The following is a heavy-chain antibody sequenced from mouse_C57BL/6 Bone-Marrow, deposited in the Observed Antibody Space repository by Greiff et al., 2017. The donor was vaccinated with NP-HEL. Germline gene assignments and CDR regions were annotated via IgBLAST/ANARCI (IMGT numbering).Heavy chain of an antibody. J-gene: IGHJ3*01. CDR3: ASYWTWFAY. Sequence: QVQLQQSGAELARPGASVKMSCKASGYTFTSYTMHWVKQRPGQGLEWIGYINPSSGYTKYNQKFKDKATLTADKSSSTAYMPLSSLTSEDSAVYYCASYWTWFAYWGQGTLVTVSA. CDR2: INPSSGYT. V-gene: IGHV1-4*01. CDR1: GYTFTSYT. D-gene: IGHD1-1*01.